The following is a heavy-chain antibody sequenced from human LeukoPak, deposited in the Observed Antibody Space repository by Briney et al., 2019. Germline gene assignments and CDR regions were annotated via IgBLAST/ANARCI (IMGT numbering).Heavy chain of an antibody. CDR3: ARDISGSGSYDY. D-gene: IGHD3-10*01. CDR2: IKQDGSEK. J-gene: IGHJ4*02. CDR1: GFTFSSYW. Sequence: GGSLRLSCAASGFTFSSYWMSWVRQAPGKGLEWVANIKQDGSEKYYVDSVKGRFTISRDNAKNSLYLQINSVRDEDTAVYYCARDISGSGSYDYWGQGTLVTVSS. V-gene: IGHV3-7*01.